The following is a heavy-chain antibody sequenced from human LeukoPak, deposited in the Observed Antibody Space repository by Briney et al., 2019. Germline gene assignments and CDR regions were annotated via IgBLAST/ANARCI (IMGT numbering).Heavy chain of an antibody. CDR2: INPNSGGT. CDR1: GYTFTGYY. J-gene: IGHJ3*02. Sequence: ASVKVSCKASGYTFTGYYMHWVRQAPGQGLEWMGWINPNSGGTNYAQKFQGRVTMTRDTSISTAYMELSRLRSDDTAVYYCARTYSGSLRGAFDIWGQGTMVTVSS. CDR3: ARTYSGSLRGAFDI. D-gene: IGHD1-26*01. V-gene: IGHV1-2*02.